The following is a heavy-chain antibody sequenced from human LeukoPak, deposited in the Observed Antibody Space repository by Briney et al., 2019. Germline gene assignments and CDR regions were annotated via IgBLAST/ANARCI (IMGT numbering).Heavy chain of an antibody. D-gene: IGHD6-19*01. J-gene: IGHJ4*02. Sequence: PGGSLRLSCAASEFIFSDYAMGRVRQAPGKGLEWVSTIDKTTYPTFYADSVNGRFTISRDNSKNTLYLQMNSLRTEDTAVYFCAKFEGATIPGWFNDYWGQGILVTVSS. CDR3: AKFEGATIPGWFNDY. V-gene: IGHV3-23*05. CDR1: EFIFSDYA. CDR2: IDKTTYPT.